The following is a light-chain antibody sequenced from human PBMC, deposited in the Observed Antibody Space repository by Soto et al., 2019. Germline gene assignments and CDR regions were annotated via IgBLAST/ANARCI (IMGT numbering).Light chain of an antibody. CDR1: SSDIGAYDY. CDR2: EVN. CDR3: FSFKSTGTQV. V-gene: IGLV2-14*01. J-gene: IGLJ6*01. Sequence: QSALTQPASLSGSPGQSITISCTGTSSDIGAYDYVSWFQQHPGKAPKLMISEVNNRPSGVSNRFSGSKSGNTAYLTISGFQVEDEAEYFCFSFKSTGTQVFGSVTKLTV.